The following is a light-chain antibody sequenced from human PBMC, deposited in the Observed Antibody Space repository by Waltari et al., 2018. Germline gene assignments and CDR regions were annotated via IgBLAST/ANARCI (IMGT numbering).Light chain of an antibody. Sequence: EIVLTQSPSTLSLSPGERATLSCRASQSVSSYLAWYQQKPGQAPRLLIYDASNRATGIPARFSGSGSGTDFTLIISSLEPEDFAVYYCQQRSNWPLTFGGGTKVEIK. CDR2: DAS. CDR3: QQRSNWPLT. CDR1: QSVSSY. J-gene: IGKJ4*01. V-gene: IGKV3-11*01.